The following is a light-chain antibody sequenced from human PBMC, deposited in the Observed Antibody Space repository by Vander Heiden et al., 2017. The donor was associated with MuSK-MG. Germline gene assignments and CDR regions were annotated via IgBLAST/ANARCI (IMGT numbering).Light chain of an antibody. V-gene: IGLV3-19*01. CDR2: GKN. Sequence: SSELTQDPAVSVALGQTVRITCQGDSLRSYYASWYQQKPGQAPVLVSYGKNNRPSGIPDRFSGSSSGNTASLTITGAQAEDEADYYCNSRDSSGNQVVFGGGTKLTVL. CDR3: NSRDSSGNQVV. J-gene: IGLJ2*01. CDR1: SLRSYY.